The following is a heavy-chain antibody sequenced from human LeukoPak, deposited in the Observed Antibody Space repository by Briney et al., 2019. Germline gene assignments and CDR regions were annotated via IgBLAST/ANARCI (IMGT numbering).Heavy chain of an antibody. CDR2: VRQDGSET. CDR1: GFTFSSYG. Sequence: GGSLRLSCAASGFTFSSYGMHWVRQAPGKGLEWLANVRQDGSETYYLDSVKGRFTISRDNAKNSLYLEMNSLRGEDTAVYYCTTSDESSGTNWGQGTLVTVSS. D-gene: IGHD3-22*01. V-gene: IGHV3-7*01. CDR3: TTSDESSGTN. J-gene: IGHJ4*02.